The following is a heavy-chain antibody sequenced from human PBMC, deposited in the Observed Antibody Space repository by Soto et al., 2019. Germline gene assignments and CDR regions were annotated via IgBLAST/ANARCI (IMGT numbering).Heavy chain of an antibody. V-gene: IGHV2-26*01. D-gene: IGHD3-16*01. Sequence: QVTLKESGPVLVKPTETLTLTCTVSGFSLSNARMGVSWIRQPPGKALEWLAHIFSNDEKSYSTSLKSRLTTSKAASKSQLVLTMTNMDPVDTSPYYCARIRSFGGVRVPFDYWGQGTLVTVSS. CDR1: GFSLSNARMG. CDR3: ARIRSFGGVRVPFDY. J-gene: IGHJ4*02. CDR2: IFSNDEK.